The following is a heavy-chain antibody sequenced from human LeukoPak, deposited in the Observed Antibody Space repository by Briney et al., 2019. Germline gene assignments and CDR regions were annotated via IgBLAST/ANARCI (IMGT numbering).Heavy chain of an antibody. CDR3: ARNAILTGYAFDY. Sequence: ASQPLSLTCTVSGGSISSGDYYWSWIRQPPGKGLEWIGYIYYSGSTYYNPSLKSRVTISVDTSKNQFSLKLSSVTAADTAVYYCARNAILTGYAFDYWGQGTLVTVSS. CDR1: GGSISSGDYY. J-gene: IGHJ4*02. D-gene: IGHD3-9*01. V-gene: IGHV4-30-4*01. CDR2: IYYSGST.